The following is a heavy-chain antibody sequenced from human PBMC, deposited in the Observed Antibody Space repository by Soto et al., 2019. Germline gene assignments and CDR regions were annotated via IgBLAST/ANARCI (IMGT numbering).Heavy chain of an antibody. J-gene: IGHJ4*02. CDR3: SRDVVVGAKALNY. Sequence: GGSLRLSCAASGFTFSNYWMTWVRQAPGKGLEWVANVKEDGSEKHYVDSVKGRFTISRDNAKNSLYLQMNSLRVEDTAVYFCSRDVVVGAKALNYWGQGALVTVSS. CDR1: GFTFSNYW. CDR2: VKEDGSEK. D-gene: IGHD2-15*01. V-gene: IGHV3-7*01.